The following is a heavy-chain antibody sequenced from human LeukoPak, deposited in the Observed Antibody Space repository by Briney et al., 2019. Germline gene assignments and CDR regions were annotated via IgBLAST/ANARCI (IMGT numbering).Heavy chain of an antibody. Sequence: GASVKVSCRASGYTFIAYYMHWVRQAPGQGLEWMGWINPSSGGTNYAQKFQGRVTMTRDTSISTAYTELSELRSDDTAVYYCAGQKDPRPIDYWGQGTLITVSS. CDR2: INPSSGGT. J-gene: IGHJ4*02. CDR3: AGQKDPRPIDY. V-gene: IGHV1-2*02. CDR1: GYTFIAYY.